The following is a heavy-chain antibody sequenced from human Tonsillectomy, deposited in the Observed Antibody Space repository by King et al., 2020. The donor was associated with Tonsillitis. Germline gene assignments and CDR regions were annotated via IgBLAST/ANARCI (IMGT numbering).Heavy chain of an antibody. CDR3: ARDVPAYHGSGSSLDY. CDR1: GYSFTSYA. CDR2: INAGNGNT. J-gene: IGHJ4*02. Sequence: QLVQSGAEVKKPGASVKVSCKASGYSFTSYAMHWVRQAPGQRLEWMGWINAGNGNTKYSQKFQGRVTITRDTSASTAYMELSSLRSEDTAVYYCARDVPAYHGSGSSLDYWGQGTLVTVSS. V-gene: IGHV1-3*01. D-gene: IGHD3-10*01.